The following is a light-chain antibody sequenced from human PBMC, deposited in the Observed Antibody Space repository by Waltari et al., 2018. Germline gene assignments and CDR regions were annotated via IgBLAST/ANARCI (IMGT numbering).Light chain of an antibody. J-gene: IGLJ3*02. Sequence: QLVLPQSPSASASLGASVKLTCTLSRGHSSHVIAWHQQQPEKGPRYLMKVNSAGSHSKGDEIPDRFAGSSSGAERYLTISSLQSEDEADYYCQTGGHGTWVFGGGTKLTVL. CDR2: VNSAGSH. V-gene: IGLV4-69*01. CDR3: QTGGHGTWV. CDR1: RGHSSHV.